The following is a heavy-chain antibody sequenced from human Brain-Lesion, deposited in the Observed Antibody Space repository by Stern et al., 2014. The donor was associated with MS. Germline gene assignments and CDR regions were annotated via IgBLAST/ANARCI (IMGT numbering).Heavy chain of an antibody. CDR1: GGSISSGGYY. V-gene: IGHV4-61*02. CDR3: ARGRVVPGFQYYATDV. J-gene: IGHJ6*02. D-gene: IGHD2-2*01. Sequence: VQLVESGPGLVKPSQTLSLSCTVSGGSISSGGYYWSWIRQPAGKGLEWIGRIFNSGSTSYNPSPKGRVPISIATPKNHFSLRLNSMTAADTAVYYCARGRVVPGFQYYATDVWGQGTTVIVSS. CDR2: IFNSGST.